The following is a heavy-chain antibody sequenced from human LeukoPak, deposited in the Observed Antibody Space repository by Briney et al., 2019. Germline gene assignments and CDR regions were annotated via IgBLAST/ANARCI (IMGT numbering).Heavy chain of an antibody. CDR2: INAGNGNT. CDR3: AWVVGYNDAFDI. J-gene: IGHJ3*02. V-gene: IGHV1-3*01. Sequence: ASVKVSCKASGYTFTSYAMHWVRQAPGQRLEWMGWINAGNGNTKYSQKFQGRVTITRDTSASTAYMELSSLRSEDTAVYYCAWVVGYNDAFDIWGQGTMVTVSS. CDR1: GYTFTSYA. D-gene: IGHD2-8*01.